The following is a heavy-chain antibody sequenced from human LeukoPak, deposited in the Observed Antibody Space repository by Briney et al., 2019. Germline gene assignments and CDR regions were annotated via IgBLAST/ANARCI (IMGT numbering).Heavy chain of an antibody. Sequence: SETLSLTCTVSGGSISSYYWSWIRQPPGKGLEWIGYIYYSGSTNYNPSLKSRVTISVDTSKNQFSLKLSSVTAAGTAVYYCARDRYYYDSSGYYYYYGMDVWGQGTTVTVSS. CDR2: IYYSGST. J-gene: IGHJ6*02. D-gene: IGHD3-22*01. CDR1: GGSISSYY. CDR3: ARDRYYYDSSGYYYYYGMDV. V-gene: IGHV4-59*01.